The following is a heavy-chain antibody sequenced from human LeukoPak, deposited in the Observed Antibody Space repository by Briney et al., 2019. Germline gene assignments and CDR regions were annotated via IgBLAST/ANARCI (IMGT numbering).Heavy chain of an antibody. Sequence: GGSLRLSCAASGFTFTSFSMNWVRQAPGKGLEWVSSITSNSNYIYYADSVKGRFTISRDNAANSLYLQMNSLRAEDTAVYYCAMALRNGTHDYWAQGTLVIVSS. CDR3: AMALRNGTHDY. V-gene: IGHV3-21*01. D-gene: IGHD1-26*01. CDR2: ITSNSNYI. CDR1: GFTFTSFS. J-gene: IGHJ4*02.